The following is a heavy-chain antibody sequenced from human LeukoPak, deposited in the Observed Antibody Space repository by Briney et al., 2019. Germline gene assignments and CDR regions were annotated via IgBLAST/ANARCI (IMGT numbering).Heavy chain of an antibody. CDR2: ISSSSSYI. J-gene: IGHJ4*02. CDR1: GFTFSSYS. CDR3: ARDFKVSGIAAAVAPVDY. D-gene: IGHD6-13*01. V-gene: IGHV3-21*01. Sequence: PGGSLRLSCAASGFTFSSYSMNWVRQAPGKGLEWVSSISSSSSYIYYADSVKGRLTISRDNAKNSLYLQMNSLRAEDTAVYYCARDFKVSGIAAAVAPVDYWGQGTLVTVSS.